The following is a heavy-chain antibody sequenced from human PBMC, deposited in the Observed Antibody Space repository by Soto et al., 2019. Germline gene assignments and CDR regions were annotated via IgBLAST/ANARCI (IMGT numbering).Heavy chain of an antibody. J-gene: IGHJ3*02. Sequence: QVQLVQSGSEVKKPGSSVKVSCKASGGTFSDFTLSWLRQGPGRGLEWMGGIIPMIGATNNAQKLKGRLTITADKSTGTVYMELNSLRSDDTAVYYCARYWSAGTLYGAFDIWGQGTEVTVSP. D-gene: IGHD2-15*01. CDR3: ARYWSAGTLYGAFDI. CDR2: IIPMIGAT. V-gene: IGHV1-69*06. CDR1: GGTFSDFT.